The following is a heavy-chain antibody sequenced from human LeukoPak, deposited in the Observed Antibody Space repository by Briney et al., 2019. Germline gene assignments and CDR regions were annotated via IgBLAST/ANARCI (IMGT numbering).Heavy chain of an antibody. CDR2: IYTSGST. D-gene: IGHD6-19*01. V-gene: IGHV4-4*07. J-gene: IGHJ4*02. CDR3: ARGGSGWYRPRYYFDY. Sequence: PSETLSLTCTVSGGSISSYYWSWIRQPAGKGLEWIGRIYTSGSTNYNPSLKSRVTMSIDKYKNQFSLQLSSVTAADTAVYYCARGGSGWYRPRYYFDYWGQGTLVTVSS. CDR1: GGSISSYY.